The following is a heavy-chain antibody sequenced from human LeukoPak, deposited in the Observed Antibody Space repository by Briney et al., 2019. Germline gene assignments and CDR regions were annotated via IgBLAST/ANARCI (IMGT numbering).Heavy chain of an antibody. CDR3: ATLFFDY. Sequence: GASVKVSCKASGYTFTGYYMHWVRQAPGQGLEWMGWINPNSGGTNYAQKFQGRVTMTEDTSTDTAYMELSSLRSEDTAVYYCATLFFDYWGQGTLVTVSS. J-gene: IGHJ4*02. D-gene: IGHD3-10*01. CDR2: INPNSGGT. CDR1: GYTFTGYY. V-gene: IGHV1-2*02.